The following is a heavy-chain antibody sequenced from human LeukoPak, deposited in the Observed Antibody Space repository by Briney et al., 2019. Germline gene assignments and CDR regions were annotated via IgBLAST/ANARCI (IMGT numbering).Heavy chain of an antibody. J-gene: IGHJ5*02. Sequence: SETLSLTCTVSGGSISSHYWSWIRQPPGKGLEWIGYIYYSGSTNYNPSLKSRVTISVDTSKNQFSLKLGSVTAADPAVYYCARSRYYYDSSGYAFDPWGQGTLVTVSS. CDR2: IYYSGST. CDR3: ARSRYYYDSSGYAFDP. CDR1: GGSISSHY. V-gene: IGHV4-59*11. D-gene: IGHD3-22*01.